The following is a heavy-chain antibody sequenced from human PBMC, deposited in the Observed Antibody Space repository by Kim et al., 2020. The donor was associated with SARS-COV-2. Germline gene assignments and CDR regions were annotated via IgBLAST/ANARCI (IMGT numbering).Heavy chain of an antibody. CDR1: GFTFGSAH. CDR3: AREGHSSGRAGTFDN. Sequence: GGSLRLSCAGSGFTFGSAHMHWVRQAPGKGLEWVALISADESNKGYVDSVKGRFTVSRDNSQNTLFLQIDSLTPEDTAVYYCAREGHSSGRAGTFDNWGQGTLVTVSS. J-gene: IGHJ4*02. CDR2: ISADESNK. V-gene: IGHV3-30*03. D-gene: IGHD6-19*01.